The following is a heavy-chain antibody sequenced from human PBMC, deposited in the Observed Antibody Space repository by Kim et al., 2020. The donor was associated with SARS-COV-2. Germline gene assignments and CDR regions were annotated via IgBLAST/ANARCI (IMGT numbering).Heavy chain of an antibody. V-gene: IGHV3-48*03. CDR2: ISSSGSTI. CDR3: ARDRNGRGRYYGSGSPYDY. J-gene: IGHJ4*02. D-gene: IGHD3-10*01. Sequence: GGSLRLSCAASGFTFSSYEMNWVRQAPGKGLEWVSYISSSGSTIYYADSVKGRFTISRDNAKNSLYLQMNSLRAEDTAVYYCARDRNGRGRYYGSGSPYDYWGQGTLVTVSS. CDR1: GFTFSSYE.